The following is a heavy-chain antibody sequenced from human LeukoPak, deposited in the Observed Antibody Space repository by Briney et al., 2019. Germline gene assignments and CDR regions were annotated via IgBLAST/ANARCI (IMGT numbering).Heavy chain of an antibody. D-gene: IGHD3-10*01. CDR3: ARDVIWFGELSTCLDY. CDR1: GFTFSSYW. V-gene: IGHV3-7*01. J-gene: IGHJ4*02. CDR2: IKQDGSEK. Sequence: GGSLRLSCAASGFTFSSYWMSWVRQAPGKGLEWVANIKQDGSEKYYVDSVKGRFTISRDNDKNSLYLQMNSLRAEDTAVYYCARDVIWFGELSTCLDYWGQGTLVTVSS.